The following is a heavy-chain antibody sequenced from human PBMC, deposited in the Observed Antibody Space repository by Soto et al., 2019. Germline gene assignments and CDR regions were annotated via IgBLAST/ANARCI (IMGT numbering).Heavy chain of an antibody. D-gene: IGHD3-10*01. CDR1: GFTFSSYG. CDR3: AREQITRYYYGMDV. V-gene: IGHV3-33*01. Sequence: QVQLVESGGGVVQPGRSLRLSCAASGFTFSSYGMHWVRQAPGKGLEWVAVIWYDGSNKYYADYVKGRLTISRDNSKNTLYMEMNSLRAEDTAVYYCAREQITRYYYGMDVWGQGTTVTVSS. J-gene: IGHJ6*02. CDR2: IWYDGSNK.